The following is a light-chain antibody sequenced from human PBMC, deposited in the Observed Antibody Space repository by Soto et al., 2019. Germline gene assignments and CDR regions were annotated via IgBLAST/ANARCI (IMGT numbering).Light chain of an antibody. V-gene: IGKV1-39*01. Sequence: DTQMTQSPSSLPASVADRVTITCRASQSISNHLNWYQQKPGKVPEVLIYGASSLQAGVPSRFTGSGSGTDFTLTISSLQSEDSAVYYCQQYNDWPPRYTFGQGTKLEIK. J-gene: IGKJ2*01. CDR2: GAS. CDR3: QQYNDWPPRYT. CDR1: QSISNH.